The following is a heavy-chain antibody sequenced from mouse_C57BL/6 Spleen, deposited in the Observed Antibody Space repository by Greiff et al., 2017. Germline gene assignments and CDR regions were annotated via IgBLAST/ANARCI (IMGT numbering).Heavy chain of an antibody. D-gene: IGHD2-5*01. CDR2: INPNNGGT. CDR3: ASYYSNFSWFAY. J-gene: IGHJ3*01. CDR1: GYTFTDYN. Sequence: EVKVVESGPELVKPGASVKMSCKASGYTFTDYNMHWVKQSHGKSLEWIGYINPNNGGTSYNQKFKGKATLTVNKSSSTAYMELRSLTSEDSAVYYCASYYSNFSWFAYWGQGTLVTVSA. V-gene: IGHV1-22*01.